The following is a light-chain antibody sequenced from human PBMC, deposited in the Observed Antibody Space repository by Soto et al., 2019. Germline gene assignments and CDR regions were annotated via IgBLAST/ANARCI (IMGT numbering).Light chain of an antibody. Sequence: EIVLTQSPGTLSLSPGERATLSCRASQSVSSSYLAWYQQTPGQAPRLLIYGASSRATGIPDRFSGSGSGTDFTLTSSRLEPEDFAVYYCHQYDSSPLTFGGGTKVEIK. CDR2: GAS. V-gene: IGKV3-20*01. CDR3: HQYDSSPLT. J-gene: IGKJ4*01. CDR1: QSVSSSY.